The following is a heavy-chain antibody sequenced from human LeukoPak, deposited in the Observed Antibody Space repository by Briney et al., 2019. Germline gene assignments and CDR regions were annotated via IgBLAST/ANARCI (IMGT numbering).Heavy chain of an antibody. Sequence: PGRSLRLSCAASGFTFSSYGMHWVRQAPGKGLEWVAVIWYDGSNKYYADSVKGRFTISRDNSKNTLYLQMNSLRAEDTAVYYCARVGYDFWSGYDYWGQGTLVTVSS. J-gene: IGHJ4*02. CDR3: ARVGYDFWSGYDY. CDR2: IWYDGSNK. CDR1: GFTFSSYG. D-gene: IGHD3-3*01. V-gene: IGHV3-33*08.